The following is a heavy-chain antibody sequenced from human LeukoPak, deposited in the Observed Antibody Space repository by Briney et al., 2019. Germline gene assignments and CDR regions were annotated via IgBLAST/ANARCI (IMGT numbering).Heavy chain of an antibody. D-gene: IGHD1-20*01. Sequence: SETLSLTCTVSGGSMSNYYWSWIRQPPGKGLEWIGYIYYSGSTNYNPALKSRVSISIDTSKNQFSLKLSSVTAADTAVYYCGRVVTGTPGGVYYYYYYYMDVWGKGTTVTISS. CDR2: IYYSGST. CDR1: GGSMSNYY. CDR3: GRVVTGTPGGVYYYYYYYMDV. J-gene: IGHJ6*03. V-gene: IGHV4-59*01.